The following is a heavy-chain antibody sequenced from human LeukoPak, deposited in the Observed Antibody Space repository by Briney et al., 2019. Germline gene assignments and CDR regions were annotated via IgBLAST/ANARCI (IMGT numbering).Heavy chain of an antibody. D-gene: IGHD6-19*01. Sequence: GGSLRLSCAAYGFTFSTYAMSWVRQAPGKGLEWVSAISGSGGSTYYADSVKGRFTISRDTSKNTLYLQMNSLRADDTAVYYCAKGRPYSSGWYDYFDSWGQGTLVTVSS. CDR1: GFTFSTYA. CDR2: ISGSGGST. CDR3: AKGRPYSSGWYDYFDS. V-gene: IGHV3-23*01. J-gene: IGHJ4*02.